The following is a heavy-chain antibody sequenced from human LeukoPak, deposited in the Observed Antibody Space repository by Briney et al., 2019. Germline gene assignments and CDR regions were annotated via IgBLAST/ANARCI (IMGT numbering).Heavy chain of an antibody. D-gene: IGHD2-2*01. CDR3: ARTALVPAAAYYYYGMDV. CDR2: INPNSGGT. CDR1: GYTFTGYY. Sequence: RASVKVSCKASGYTFTGYYMHWVRQAPGQGLEWMGWINPNSGGTNYAQKFQGRVTMTRDTSISTAYMELSRLRSDDTAVYYCARTALVPAAAYYYYGMDVWGQGTTVTVSS. J-gene: IGHJ6*02. V-gene: IGHV1-2*02.